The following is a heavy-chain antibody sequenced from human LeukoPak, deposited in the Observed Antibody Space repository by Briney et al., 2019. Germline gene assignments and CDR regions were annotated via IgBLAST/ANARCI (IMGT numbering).Heavy chain of an antibody. CDR1: GFTVITND. V-gene: IGHV3-53*01. D-gene: IGHD1-14*01. CDR3: ARGVEPLAANTLAY. CDR2: LYSGGNT. J-gene: IGHJ4*02. Sequence: GGSLRLSCAASGFTVITNDMTWVRQAPGKGLEWVSVLYSGGNTKYADSVQGRFTISRDNSNNSLYLEMNSLSPDDTDVYYCARGVEPLAANTLAYWGQGTLVTVSS.